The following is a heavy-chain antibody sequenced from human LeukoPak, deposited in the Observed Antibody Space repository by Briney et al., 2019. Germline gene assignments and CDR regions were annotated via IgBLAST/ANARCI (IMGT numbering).Heavy chain of an antibody. CDR3: AKVGAAIGTEALDC. J-gene: IGHJ4*02. CDR1: GFTFSSYG. Sequence: GGSLRLSCAASGFTFSSYGMSWVRQAPGKGLEWVSDISGSGAYTYYTDSVKGHFTISRDNSKNALYLQVNSLRAEDTAVYYCAKVGAAIGTEALDCWGQGTLVTVSS. D-gene: IGHD1-1*01. V-gene: IGHV3-23*01. CDR2: ISGSGAYT.